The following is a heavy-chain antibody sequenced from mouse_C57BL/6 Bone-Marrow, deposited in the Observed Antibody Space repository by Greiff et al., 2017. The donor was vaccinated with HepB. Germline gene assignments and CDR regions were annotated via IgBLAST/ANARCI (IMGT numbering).Heavy chain of an antibody. D-gene: IGHD1-1*01. Sequence: VQLQQSGPGLVQPSQSLSITCTVSGFSLTSYGVHWVRQSPGKGLEWLGVIWSGGSTDYNAAFISRLSISKDNSKSQVFFKRNSLQADDTAIYYCARKDYGSSYWYFDVWGTGTTVTVSS. J-gene: IGHJ1*03. CDR3: ARKDYGSSYWYFDV. CDR1: GFSLTSYG. CDR2: IWSGGST. V-gene: IGHV2-2*01.